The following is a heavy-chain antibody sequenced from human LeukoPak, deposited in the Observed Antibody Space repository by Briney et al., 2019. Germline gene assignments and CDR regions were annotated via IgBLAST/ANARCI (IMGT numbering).Heavy chain of an antibody. Sequence: ASVKVSCKASGYTFTSYSISWVRQAPGQGLEWMGWISAYNGNTNYAQKLQGRVTMTTDTSTSTAYMELRSLRSDDTAVYYCARDFPIVVVTATTFDYWGQGTLVTVSS. D-gene: IGHD2-21*02. CDR2: ISAYNGNT. CDR1: GYTFTSYS. V-gene: IGHV1-18*01. CDR3: ARDFPIVVVTATTFDY. J-gene: IGHJ4*02.